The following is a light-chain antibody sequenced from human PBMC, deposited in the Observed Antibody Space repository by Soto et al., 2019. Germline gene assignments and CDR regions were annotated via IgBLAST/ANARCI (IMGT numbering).Light chain of an antibody. CDR3: QVWDSSSERHV. CDR2: DDS. CDR1: NIGSKS. V-gene: IGLV3-21*02. Sequence: SYELTKPPSVSVAPGQTARITCGGNNIGSKSVPWYQQKPGQAPVLVVYDDSGRPSGIPERFSGSNSGNTATLTLSRVEAGDEADYYCQVWDSSSERHVFGTGTKVTVL. J-gene: IGLJ1*01.